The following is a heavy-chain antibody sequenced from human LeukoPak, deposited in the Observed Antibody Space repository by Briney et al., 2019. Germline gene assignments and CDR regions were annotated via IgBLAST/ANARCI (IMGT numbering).Heavy chain of an antibody. Sequence: ASVKVSCKASGYTFTSYAMHWVRQAPGQRLEWMGWINAGNGNTKYSQKFQGRVTITRDTSASTAYMELRSLRSDDTAVYYCARSPIAAAGTGFFDYWGQGTLVTVSS. CDR1: GYTFTSYA. CDR3: ARSPIAAAGTGFFDY. D-gene: IGHD6-13*01. CDR2: INAGNGNT. V-gene: IGHV1-3*01. J-gene: IGHJ4*02.